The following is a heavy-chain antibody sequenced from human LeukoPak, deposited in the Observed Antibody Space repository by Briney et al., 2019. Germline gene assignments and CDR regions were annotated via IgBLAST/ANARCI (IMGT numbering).Heavy chain of an antibody. CDR2: IYYDGSNK. J-gene: IGHJ5*02. Sequence: GGSLRLSCAASGFTFSTYGMHWVRQAPGKGLEWVAVIYYDGSNKNYENSVKDRFTISRDNSKNTLYLQMNSLRAEDTAVYYCARDRGIYNWFDPWGQGTLVTVSS. V-gene: IGHV3-33*08. CDR1: GFTFSTYG. CDR3: ARDRGIYNWFDP. D-gene: IGHD1-26*01.